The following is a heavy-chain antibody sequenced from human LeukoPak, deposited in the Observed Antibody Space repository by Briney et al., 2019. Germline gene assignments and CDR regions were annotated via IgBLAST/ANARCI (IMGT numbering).Heavy chain of an antibody. CDR2: IYYSGTT. CDR3: ARHFDTAMTDYYYMDV. D-gene: IGHD5-18*01. Sequence: SETLSLTCTVSSGSISSYYWSWIRQPPGKGLEWIGYIYYSGTTNYNPSLKSRVTISVDTSKNQFSLKLSSVTAADTAVYYCARHFDTAMTDYYYMDVWGKGTTVTVSS. V-gene: IGHV4-59*08. J-gene: IGHJ6*03. CDR1: SGSISSYY.